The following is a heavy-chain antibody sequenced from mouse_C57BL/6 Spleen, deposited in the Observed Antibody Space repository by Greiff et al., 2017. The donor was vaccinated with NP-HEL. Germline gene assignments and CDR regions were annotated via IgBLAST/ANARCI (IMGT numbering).Heavy chain of an antibody. J-gene: IGHJ4*01. CDR3: ARVSNYVLDY. V-gene: IGHV1-81*01. D-gene: IGHD2-5*01. CDR1: GYTFTSYG. CDR2: IYPRSGNT. Sequence: VQLQESGAELARPGASVKLSCKASGYTFTSYGISWVKQRTGQGLEWIGEIYPRSGNTYYNEKFKGKATLTADKSSSTAYMELRSLTSEDSAVYFCARVSNYVLDYWGQGTSVTVSS.